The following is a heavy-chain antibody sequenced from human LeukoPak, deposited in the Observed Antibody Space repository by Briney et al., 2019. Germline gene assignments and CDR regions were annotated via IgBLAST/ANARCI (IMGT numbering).Heavy chain of an antibody. CDR2: TYYRSKWYN. CDR3: ARGNIVVVPAAIRPWFDY. CDR1: GDSVSSSTVT. D-gene: IGHD2-2*02. Sequence: SQTLSLTCVISGDSVSSSTVTWNWIRQSPSRGLEWLGRTYYRSKWYNDYAVSVKSRITINPDTSKNQFSLKLSSVTAADTAVYYCARGNIVVVPAAIRPWFDYWGQGTLVTVSS. V-gene: IGHV6-1*01. J-gene: IGHJ4*02.